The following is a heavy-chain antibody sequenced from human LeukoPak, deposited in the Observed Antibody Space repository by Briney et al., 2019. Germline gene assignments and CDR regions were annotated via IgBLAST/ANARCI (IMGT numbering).Heavy chain of an antibody. V-gene: IGHV3-74*01. D-gene: IGHD1-14*01. CDR3: ARGGVNPVDH. CDR2: MNEYSTTI. J-gene: IGHJ4*02. Sequence: PGGSLRLSCVASGFPLNSFWMHWVRQAPGKGLVWVSDMNEYSTTIGYADSVKGRFTISRDNAKSILYLQMNNLRAEDTAMYFCARGGVNPVDHWGQGTLVTVSS. CDR1: GFPLNSFW.